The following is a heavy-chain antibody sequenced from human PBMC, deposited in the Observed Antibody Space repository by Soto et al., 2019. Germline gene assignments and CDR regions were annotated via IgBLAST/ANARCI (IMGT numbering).Heavy chain of an antibody. V-gene: IGHV1-69*01. CDR2: IIPIFGTA. J-gene: IGHJ4*02. CDR1: GGTFSSYA. Sequence: QVQLVQSGAEVKKPGSSVKVSCKASGGTFSSYAISWVRQAPGQGLEWMGGIIPIFGTANYAQKFQGRVKITADESTSTAYMELSRLRSEDTAVYYCARDGGGYSGYDYYFDYWGQGTLVTVSS. D-gene: IGHD5-12*01. CDR3: ARDGGGYSGYDYYFDY.